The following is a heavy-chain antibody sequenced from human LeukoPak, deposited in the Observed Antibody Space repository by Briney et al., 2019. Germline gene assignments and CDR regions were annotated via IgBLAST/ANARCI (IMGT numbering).Heavy chain of an antibody. V-gene: IGHV3-7*01. CDR1: GFTFSSYW. D-gene: IGHD3-22*01. CDR3: ARGDYYDSSGFYHDAFDI. Sequence: GGSLRLSCAASGFTFSSYWMSWVRQAPGKGLEWVANIKQDGSEKYYVDSVKGRFTISRDNAKNSLYLQMNSLRAEDTAVYYCARGDYYDSSGFYHDAFDIWGQGTMVTVSS. J-gene: IGHJ3*02. CDR2: IKQDGSEK.